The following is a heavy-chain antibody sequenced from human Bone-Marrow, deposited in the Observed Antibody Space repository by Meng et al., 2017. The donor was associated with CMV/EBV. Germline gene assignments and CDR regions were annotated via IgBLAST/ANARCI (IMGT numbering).Heavy chain of an antibody. CDR2: ISYDGSNK. CDR1: GFTFSSYA. CDR3: AREGGGGDHLDY. V-gene: IGHV3-30*04. J-gene: IGHJ4*02. D-gene: IGHD2-21*01. Sequence: GESLKISCAASGFTFSSYAMHWVRQAPGKGLEWVAVISYDGSNKYYADSVKGRFTISRDNSKNTLYLQMNSLRAEDTAVYYCAREGGGGDHLDYWGRGTLVTVSS.